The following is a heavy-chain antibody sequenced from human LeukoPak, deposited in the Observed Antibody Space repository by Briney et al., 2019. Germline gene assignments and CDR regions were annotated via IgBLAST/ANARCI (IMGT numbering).Heavy chain of an antibody. Sequence: GRSLRLSYAASGFTFSSYGMHWVRQAPGKGLEWVAVISYDGSNKYYADSVKGRFTISRDNSKNTLYLQMNSLRAEDTAVYYCAKDEYSSSSPDYWGQGTLVTVSS. D-gene: IGHD6-6*01. J-gene: IGHJ4*02. CDR3: AKDEYSSSSPDY. V-gene: IGHV3-30*18. CDR2: ISYDGSNK. CDR1: GFTFSSYG.